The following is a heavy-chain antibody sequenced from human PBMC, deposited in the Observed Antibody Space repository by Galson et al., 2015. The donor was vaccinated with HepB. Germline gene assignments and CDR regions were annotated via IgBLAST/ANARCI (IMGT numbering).Heavy chain of an antibody. CDR1: GYTFTGYY. CDR3: ARATAGIAARTDY. CDR2: INPNSGGT. D-gene: IGHD6-6*01. Sequence: SVKVSCKASGYTFTGYYMHWVRQAPGQGLEWMGWINPNSGGTNYAQKFQGRVTMTRDTSISTAYMELSRLRSGDTAVYYCARATAGIAARTDYWGQGTLVTVSS. V-gene: IGHV1-2*02. J-gene: IGHJ4*02.